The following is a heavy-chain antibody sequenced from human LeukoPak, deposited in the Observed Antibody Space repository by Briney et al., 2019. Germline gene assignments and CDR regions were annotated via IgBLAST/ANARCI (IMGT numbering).Heavy chain of an antibody. Sequence: ASVKVSCKASGYTFSDYYIHWVRQAPGQGLEWMGWINPKSGDTDYSQKFQGRVTMTRDTSISTAYMDLSSLGSDDTAVYYCARDGEYGTGSYYRGCFDYWGQGILVTVSS. CDR3: ARDGEYGTGSYYRGCFDY. D-gene: IGHD3-10*01. J-gene: IGHJ4*02. CDR2: INPKSGDT. V-gene: IGHV1-2*02. CDR1: GYTFSDYY.